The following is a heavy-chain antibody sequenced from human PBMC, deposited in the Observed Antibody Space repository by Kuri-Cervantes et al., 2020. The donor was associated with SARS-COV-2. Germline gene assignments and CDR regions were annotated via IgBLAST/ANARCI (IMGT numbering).Heavy chain of an antibody. Sequence: GESLKISCAASGFTLSSYWMSWVHQAPGKGLEWVANIKQDGSEKYYVDSVKGRFTISRDNAKNSLYLQMNSLRDEDTAVYYCARDGVAARPGDAFDIWGQGTMVTVSS. CDR3: ARDGVAARPGDAFDI. CDR2: IKQDGSEK. J-gene: IGHJ3*02. V-gene: IGHV3-7*01. D-gene: IGHD6-6*01. CDR1: GFTLSSYW.